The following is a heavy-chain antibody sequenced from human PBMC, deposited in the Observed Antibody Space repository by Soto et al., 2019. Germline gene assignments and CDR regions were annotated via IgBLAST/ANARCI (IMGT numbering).Heavy chain of an antibody. CDR2: IIPIFGTA. CDR3: ARGRTAMVANYYGMDV. Sequence: SVKVSCKASGGTFSSYAISWVRQAPGQGLEWMGGIIPIFGTANYAQKFQGRVTVTADESTSTAYMELSSLRSEDTAVYYCARGRTAMVANYYGMDVWGQGTTVTVSS. V-gene: IGHV1-69*13. J-gene: IGHJ6*02. D-gene: IGHD5-18*01. CDR1: GGTFSSYA.